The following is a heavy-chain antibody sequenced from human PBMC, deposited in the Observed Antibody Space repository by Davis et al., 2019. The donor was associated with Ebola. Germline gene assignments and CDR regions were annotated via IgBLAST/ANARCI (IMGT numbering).Heavy chain of an antibody. J-gene: IGHJ4*02. Sequence: MPSETLSLTCTVSGGSISSYYWSWIRQAPGKGLEFIGYVFHTGRTNSKSSLKSRVTISVDTSKSQFSLRLSSVTAADTAVYYCARGPSYISEWALDFWGRGTLVTVSA. V-gene: IGHV4-59*08. CDR2: VFHTGRT. D-gene: IGHD3-22*01. CDR3: ARGPSYISEWALDF. CDR1: GGSISSYY.